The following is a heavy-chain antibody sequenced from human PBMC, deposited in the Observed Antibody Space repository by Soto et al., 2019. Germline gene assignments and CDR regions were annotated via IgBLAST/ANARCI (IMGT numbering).Heavy chain of an antibody. J-gene: IGHJ6*03. CDR3: ARAPRDALTGDRLCYYYYMDV. V-gene: IGHV6-1*01. CDR1: GDSVSSNSAA. Sequence: KQSQTLSLTCAISGDSVSSNSAAWNWIRQSPSRGLEWLGRTYYRSKWYNDYAVSVKSRITINPDTSKNQFSLQLNSVTPEDTAVYYCARAPRDALTGDRLCYYYYMDVWGKGTTVTVSS. CDR2: TYYRSKWYN. D-gene: IGHD7-27*01.